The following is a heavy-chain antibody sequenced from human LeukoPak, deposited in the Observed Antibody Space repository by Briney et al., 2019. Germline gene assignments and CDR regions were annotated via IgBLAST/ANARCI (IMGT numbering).Heavy chain of an antibody. D-gene: IGHD5-24*01. Sequence: SQTLSLTCTVSGGSISSYYWSWIRQPPGKGLEWIGYIYYSGSTNYNPSLKSRVTISVDTSKNQFSLKLSSVTAADTAVYYCARVGDGYNFYYYYYYMDVWGKGTTVTVSS. CDR1: GGSISSYY. CDR3: ARVGDGYNFYYYYYYMDV. V-gene: IGHV4-59*01. J-gene: IGHJ6*03. CDR2: IYYSGST.